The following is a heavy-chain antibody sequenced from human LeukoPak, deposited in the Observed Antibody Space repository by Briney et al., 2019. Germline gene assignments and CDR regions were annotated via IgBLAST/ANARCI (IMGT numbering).Heavy chain of an antibody. CDR1: GFIDSRNY. CDR3: ARGPTTVNDAFDI. D-gene: IGHD4-17*01. V-gene: IGHV3-53*01. Sequence: PGGSLRLSCAASGFIDSRNYMSWVRQAPGKGLEWVSVIYSGGGTDYADSVKGRFTISRDNSKNTLYLQMNSLRAEDTAVYYCARGPTTVNDAFDIWGQGTMVTVSS. CDR2: IYSGGGT. J-gene: IGHJ3*02.